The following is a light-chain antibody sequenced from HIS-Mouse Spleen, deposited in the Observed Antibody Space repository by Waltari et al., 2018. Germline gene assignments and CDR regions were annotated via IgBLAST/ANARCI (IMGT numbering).Light chain of an antibody. CDR2: DDS. CDR3: QVWDSSSDQ. J-gene: IGLJ2*01. V-gene: IGLV3-21*02. CDR1: NSGSKR. Sequence: SYVLTQPPSVSVAPGQTARITCGGNNSGSKRLHCYQRKPGQAPVLVVYDDSDRPSGIPERFSGSNSGNTATLTISRVEAGDEADYYCQVWDSSSDQFGGGTKLTVL.